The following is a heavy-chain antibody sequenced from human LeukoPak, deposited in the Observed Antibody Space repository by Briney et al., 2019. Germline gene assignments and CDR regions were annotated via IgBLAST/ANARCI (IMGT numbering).Heavy chain of an antibody. CDR3: ARDYWVAAAGTTVWFDP. J-gene: IGHJ5*02. V-gene: IGHV4-59*01. CDR2: IYYSGST. CDR1: GGSISSYY. D-gene: IGHD6-13*01. Sequence: SETLSLTCTVSGGSISSYYWSWIRQPPGKGLEWIGYIYYSGSTNYNPSLKSRVTISVDTSKNQFSLKLSSVTAADTAVYYCARDYWVAAAGTTVWFDPWAREPWSPSPQ.